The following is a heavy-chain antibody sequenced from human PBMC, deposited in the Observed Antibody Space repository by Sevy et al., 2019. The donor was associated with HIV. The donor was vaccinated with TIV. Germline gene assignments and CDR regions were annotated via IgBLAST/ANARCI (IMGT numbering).Heavy chain of an antibody. D-gene: IGHD6-19*01. Sequence: ASVKVSCKASGYTFTGYYMHWVRQAPGQGLEWMGWINPNSGGTNNAQKFQGRVTMTRDTSISSAYMELSRLSSDDTDVYYCASVGYSSGWYGGTFDYWGQGTLVTVSS. CDR3: ASVGYSSGWYGGTFDY. CDR1: GYTFTGYY. J-gene: IGHJ4*02. V-gene: IGHV1-2*02. CDR2: INPNSGGT.